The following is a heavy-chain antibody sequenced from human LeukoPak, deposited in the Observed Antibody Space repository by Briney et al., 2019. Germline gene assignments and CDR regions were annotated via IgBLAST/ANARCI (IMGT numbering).Heavy chain of an antibody. CDR1: GYTFTSYD. J-gene: IGHJ6*03. Sequence: ASVKVSCKASGYTFTSYDINWVRQATGQGLEWMGWMNPNSGNTGYAQKFQGRVTMTRNTSISTAYMELSSLGSEDTAVYYCAREELRYFDWSYYYYMDVWGKGTTVTVSS. CDR3: AREELRYFDWSYYYYMDV. D-gene: IGHD3-9*01. CDR2: MNPNSGNT. V-gene: IGHV1-8*01.